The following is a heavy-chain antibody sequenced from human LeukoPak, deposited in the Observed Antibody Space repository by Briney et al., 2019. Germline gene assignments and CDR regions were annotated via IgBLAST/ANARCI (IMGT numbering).Heavy chain of an antibody. CDR1: GFTFSDYY. J-gene: IGHJ4*02. Sequence: GGSLRLSCAASGFTFSDYYMSWIRQAPGKGLEWVSYISSSGSTIYYADSVKGRFTISRDNAKNSLYLQMNSLRAEDTAVYYCAKGSIVATLFYFDYWGQGTLVTVSS. V-gene: IGHV3-11*01. D-gene: IGHD5-12*01. CDR2: ISSSGSTI. CDR3: AKGSIVATLFYFDY.